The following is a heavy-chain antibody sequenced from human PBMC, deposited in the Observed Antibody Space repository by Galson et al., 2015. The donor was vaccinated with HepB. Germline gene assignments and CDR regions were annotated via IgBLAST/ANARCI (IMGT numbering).Heavy chain of an antibody. V-gene: IGHV3-7*01. CDR2: IKEDRSEK. Sequence: SLRLSCAASGFTFSNYWMSWVRQAPGKGLEWVAIIKEDRSEKYYADSVKGRFTISRDNAKNSLYLQMNSLRAEDTAVYYCVNYVRFSGGYWGQGTLVTVSS. CDR3: VNYVRFSGGY. D-gene: IGHD2-15*01. CDR1: GFTFSNYW. J-gene: IGHJ4*02.